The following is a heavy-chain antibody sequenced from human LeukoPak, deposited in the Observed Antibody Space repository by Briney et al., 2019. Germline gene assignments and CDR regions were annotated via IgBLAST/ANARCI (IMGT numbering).Heavy chain of an antibody. V-gene: IGHV3-23*01. CDR1: GFTFSSYA. CDR2: ISSNGGST. J-gene: IGHJ4*02. CDR3: AKGTSYVVY. D-gene: IGHD1-26*01. Sequence: GGSLRLSCAASGFTFSSYAMSWVRQAPGKGLEWVSTISSNGGSTYYADSVKGRFTISRDNSNNTLYLQMNSLRAEDTAVYYCAKGTSYVVYWGQGTLVTVSS.